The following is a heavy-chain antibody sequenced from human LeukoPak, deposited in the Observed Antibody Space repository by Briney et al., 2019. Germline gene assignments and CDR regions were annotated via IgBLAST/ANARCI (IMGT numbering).Heavy chain of an antibody. V-gene: IGHV3-66*01. J-gene: IGHJ3*02. CDR1: GFTVSSNY. CDR2: IYSAGST. D-gene: IGHD2-15*01. CDR3: ARDYSWDAFDI. Sequence: GGSLRLSCAASGFTVSSNYMSWVRQAPGKGLEWVSVIYSAGSTYYADSVKGRFTISRDNSKNTLYLQMNSLRVEDTAVYYCARDYSWDAFDIWGQGTMVTASS.